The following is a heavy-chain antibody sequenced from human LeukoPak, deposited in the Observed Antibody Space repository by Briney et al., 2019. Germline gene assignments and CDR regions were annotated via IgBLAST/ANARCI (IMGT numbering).Heavy chain of an antibody. CDR3: ARDASRATVTWFDP. V-gene: IGHV3-30*19. CDR1: GFTFSSYG. CDR2: IWYDGSNK. J-gene: IGHJ5*02. Sequence: GGSLRLSCAASGFTFSSYGMHWVRQAPGKGLEWVAVIWYDGSNKYYADSVKGRFTISRDNSKNTLYLQMNSLRAEDTAVYYCARDASRATVTWFDPWGQGTLVTVSS. D-gene: IGHD4-17*01.